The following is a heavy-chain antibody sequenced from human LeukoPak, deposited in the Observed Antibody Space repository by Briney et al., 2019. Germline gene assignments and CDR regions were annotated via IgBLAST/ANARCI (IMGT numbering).Heavy chain of an antibody. CDR1: GGSFSGYY. D-gene: IGHD4-17*01. CDR2: IYYSGNT. Sequence: PSETLSLTCAVYGGSFSGYYWGWIRQPPGRGLEWIGSIYYSGNTYYNPSLKSRVIISVDTSKNQFSLKLSSVTAADTAVYYCARLGGDYGRAFDIWGQGTMVTVSS. J-gene: IGHJ3*02. CDR3: ARLGGDYGRAFDI. V-gene: IGHV4-39*01.